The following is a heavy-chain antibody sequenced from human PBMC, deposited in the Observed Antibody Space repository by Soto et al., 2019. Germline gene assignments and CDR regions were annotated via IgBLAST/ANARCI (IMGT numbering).Heavy chain of an antibody. CDR2: ISAYKGST. V-gene: IGHV1-18*01. Sequence: QVQLVQSGAEVKKPGASVKVSCKASGYTFSSYGISWVRQGPGQGLEWMGWISAYKGSTNYAQKFQGRVTRTTDTATHTAYMESRSLRSDDTAVYYCARVPYGDYVHFQHWGQGTLVTVSS. CDR1: GYTFSSYG. CDR3: ARVPYGDYVHFQH. D-gene: IGHD4-17*01. J-gene: IGHJ1*01.